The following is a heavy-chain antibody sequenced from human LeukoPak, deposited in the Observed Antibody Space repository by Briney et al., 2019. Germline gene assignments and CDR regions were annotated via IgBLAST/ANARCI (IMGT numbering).Heavy chain of an antibody. V-gene: IGHV4-59*06. CDR2: IYYSGST. CDR1: GGSISGYS. D-gene: IGHD3-16*01. CDR3: AKVLRGTGNWFDP. J-gene: IGHJ5*02. Sequence: SETLSLTCNVSGGSISGYSWSWIRQYPGKGLEWIGSIYYSGSTYYNPSLKSRLTISVDTSNNQFSLNLSSVTAADTAVYYCAKVLRGTGNWFDPWGQGTLVTVSS.